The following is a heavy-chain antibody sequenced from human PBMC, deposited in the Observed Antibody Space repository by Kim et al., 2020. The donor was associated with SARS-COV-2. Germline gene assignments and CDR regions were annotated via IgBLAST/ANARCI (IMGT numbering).Heavy chain of an antibody. CDR3: AKDPLGSYSVDY. V-gene: IGHV3-23*01. D-gene: IGHD1-26*01. J-gene: IGHJ4*02. Sequence: YYADSVKGRFTISRDNSKNTLYLQMNSLRAEDTAVYYCAKDPLGSYSVDYWGQGTLVTVSS.